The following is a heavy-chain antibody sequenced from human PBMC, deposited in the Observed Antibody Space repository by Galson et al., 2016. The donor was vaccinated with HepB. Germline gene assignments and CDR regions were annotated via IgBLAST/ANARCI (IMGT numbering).Heavy chain of an antibody. CDR1: GGSISSSSYF. CDR2: IYYSGTT. V-gene: IGHV4-39*01. Sequence: SETLSLTCTVSGGSISSSSYFWAWIRQPPGKGLDWIGSIYYSGTTHYNPSLQSRVSISVDPSKNQFSLRLTSVSAADTAMYLCARQDRAGLLNFWGQGTMVTVSS. J-gene: IGHJ3*01. D-gene: IGHD6-19*01. CDR3: ARQDRAGLLNF.